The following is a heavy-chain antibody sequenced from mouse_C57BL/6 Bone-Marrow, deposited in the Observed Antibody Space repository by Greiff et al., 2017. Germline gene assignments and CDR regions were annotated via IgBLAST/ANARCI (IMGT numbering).Heavy chain of an antibody. CDR3: ARETTVVSYWYCDV. V-gene: IGHV1-81*01. Sequence: QVQLKESGAELARPGASVKLSCKASGYTFTSYGISWVKQRTGQGLEWIGEIYPRSGNTYYNEKFKGKATLTADKSSSTAYMELRSLTSEDSAVYFCARETTVVSYWYCDVWGTGTTVTVSS. D-gene: IGHD1-1*01. CDR2: IYPRSGNT. CDR1: GYTFTSYG. J-gene: IGHJ1*03.